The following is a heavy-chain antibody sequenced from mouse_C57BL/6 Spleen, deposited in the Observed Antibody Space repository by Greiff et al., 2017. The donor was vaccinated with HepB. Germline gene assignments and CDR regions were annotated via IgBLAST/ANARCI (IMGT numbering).Heavy chain of an antibody. CDR2: IDPNSGGT. J-gene: IGHJ4*01. Sequence: QVQLKQPGAELVKPGASVKLSCKASGYTFTSYWMHWVKQRPGRGLEWIGRIDPNSGGTKYNEKFKSKATLTVDKPSSTAYMQLSSLTSEDSAVYYCARWPYYYGSSYGNYAMDYWGQGTSVTVSS. CDR1: GYTFTSYW. D-gene: IGHD1-1*01. CDR3: ARWPYYYGSSYGNYAMDY. V-gene: IGHV1-72*01.